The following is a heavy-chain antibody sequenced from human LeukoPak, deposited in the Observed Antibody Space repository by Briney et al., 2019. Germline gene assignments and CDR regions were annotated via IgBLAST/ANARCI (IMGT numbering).Heavy chain of an antibody. D-gene: IGHD4-23*01. V-gene: IGHV3-53*01. J-gene: IGHJ4*02. Sequence: AGGSLRLSCAASGFTVSSNYMSWVRQAPGKGLEWVSVIYSGGSTYYADSVKGRFTISRDNSKNTLYLQMNSLRAEDTAVYYCARVLMTTVVSTFDYWGQGTLVTVSS. CDR3: ARVLMTTVVSTFDY. CDR2: IYSGGST. CDR1: GFTVSSNY.